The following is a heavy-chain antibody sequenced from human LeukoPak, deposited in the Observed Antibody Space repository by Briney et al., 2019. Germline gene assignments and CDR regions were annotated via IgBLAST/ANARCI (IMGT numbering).Heavy chain of an antibody. CDR1: GFTFSSYA. CDR3: AKDYGYSYGLGFDY. CDR2: ISGSGGST. J-gene: IGHJ4*02. V-gene: IGHV3-23*01. Sequence: QPGRSLRLSCAASGFTFSSYAMSWVRQAPGKGLEWVSAISGSGGSTYYADSVKGRFTISRDNSKNTLYLQMNSLRAEDTAVYYCAKDYGYSYGLGFDYWGQGTLVTVSS. D-gene: IGHD5-18*01.